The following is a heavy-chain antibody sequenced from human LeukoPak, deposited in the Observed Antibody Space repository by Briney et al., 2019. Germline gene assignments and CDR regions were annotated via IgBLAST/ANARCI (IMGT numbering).Heavy chain of an antibody. CDR3: ARASQPVYYFDY. CDR2: INPNSGGT. Sequence: ASVKVSCKASGYTFTGYYMHWVRQAPGQGLEWMGWINPNSGGTNYAQKFQGRVTMTRDTSISTAYMELSRLRSDDTAVYYCARASQPVYYFDYWGQGTLVTVSS. V-gene: IGHV1-2*02. CDR1: GYTFTGYY. D-gene: IGHD2-8*01. J-gene: IGHJ4*02.